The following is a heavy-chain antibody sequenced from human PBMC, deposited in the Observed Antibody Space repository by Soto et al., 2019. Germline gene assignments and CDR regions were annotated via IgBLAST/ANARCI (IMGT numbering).Heavy chain of an antibody. CDR2: ISYDGSNK. Sequence: QVQLVESGGGVVQPGRSLRLSCAASGFTFSSYAMHWVRQAPGKGLEWVAVISYDGSNKYYADSVKGRFTISRDNSKNTLYLQMNSLRAEATAVYYCARDVVTIYGMDVWGQVSTVAVSS. V-gene: IGHV3-30-3*01. CDR3: ARDVVTIYGMDV. D-gene: IGHD3-3*01. CDR1: GFTFSSYA. J-gene: IGHJ6*02.